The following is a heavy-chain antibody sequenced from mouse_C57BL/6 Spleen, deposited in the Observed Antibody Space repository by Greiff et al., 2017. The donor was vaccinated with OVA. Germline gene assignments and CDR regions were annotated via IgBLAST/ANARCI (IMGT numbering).Heavy chain of an antibody. CDR2: INPYNGDT. CDR3: ARSVYYGNYFDY. CDR1: GYSFTGYF. V-gene: IGHV1-20*01. D-gene: IGHD2-1*01. Sequence: VHVKQSGPELVKPGDSVKISCKASGYSFTGYFMNWVMQSHGKSLEWIGRINPYNGDTFYNQKFKGKATLTVDKSSSTAHMELRSLTSEDTAVYYCARSVYYGNYFDYWGQGTTLTVSS. J-gene: IGHJ2*01.